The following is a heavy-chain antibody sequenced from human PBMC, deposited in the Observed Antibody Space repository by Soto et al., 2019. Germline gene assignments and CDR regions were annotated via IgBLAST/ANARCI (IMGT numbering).Heavy chain of an antibody. D-gene: IGHD1-1*01. V-gene: IGHV3-30-3*01. Sequence: QVQLVESGGGVVQPGRSLRLSCAASGFTFGSYAMHWVRQAPGKGLEWVAVISHDGTNQYYADAVKGRFTTSRDKSKNTLFLQMGRLRPEETAVYDCARDRCAAVPDNVDSWGQRTLVTVSS. CDR2: ISHDGTNQ. J-gene: IGHJ4*02. CDR3: ARDRCAAVPDNVDS. CDR1: GFTFGSYA.